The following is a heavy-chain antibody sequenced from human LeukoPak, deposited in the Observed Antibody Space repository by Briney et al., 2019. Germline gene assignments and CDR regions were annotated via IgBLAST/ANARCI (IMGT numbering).Heavy chain of an antibody. D-gene: IGHD6-19*01. V-gene: IGHV3-66*01. CDR3: AKERNLEIAVAGTIFDY. CDR2: IYSGGDT. CDR1: GFTFSSYS. Sequence: GGSLRLSCAASGFTFSSYSMNWVRQAPGKGLEWVSVIYSGGDTYYADSVKGRFTISRDNSKNMIYLEMSSLKAEDTAVYYCAKERNLEIAVAGTIFDYWGQGTLVTVSS. J-gene: IGHJ4*02.